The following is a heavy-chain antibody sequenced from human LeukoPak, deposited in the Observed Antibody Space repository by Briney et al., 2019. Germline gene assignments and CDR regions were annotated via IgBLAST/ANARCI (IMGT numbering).Heavy chain of an antibody. V-gene: IGHV3-43*02. Sequence: QPGGSLRLSCAASGFTFDDYALHWVRQPPGKGLEWVSLIKGDALGTYYADSVKGRFTISRDNSKNSLYLQMNSLTTEDTAVYCCAKDSGRDLLLDYWGQGTPVTVSS. CDR3: AKDSGRDLLLDY. J-gene: IGHJ4*02. CDR2: IKGDALGT. D-gene: IGHD1-26*01. CDR1: GFTFDDYA.